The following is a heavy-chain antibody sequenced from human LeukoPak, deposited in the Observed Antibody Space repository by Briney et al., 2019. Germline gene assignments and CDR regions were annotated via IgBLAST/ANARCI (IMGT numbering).Heavy chain of an antibody. CDR3: ATVVNRYFDWLFQSGQAFDI. D-gene: IGHD3-9*01. J-gene: IGHJ3*02. CDR1: GYTFTSYG. V-gene: IGHV1-18*01. Sequence: ASVKVSCKASGYTFTSYGISWVRQAPGQGLEWMGWISAYNGNTNYAQKLQGRVTMTEDTSTDTAYMELSSLRSEDTAVYYCATVVNRYFDWLFQSGQAFDIWGQGTMVTVSS. CDR2: ISAYNGNT.